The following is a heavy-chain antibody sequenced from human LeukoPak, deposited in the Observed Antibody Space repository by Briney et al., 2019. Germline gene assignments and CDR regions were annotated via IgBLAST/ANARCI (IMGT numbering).Heavy chain of an antibody. Sequence: GGSLRLSCAASGFTFSSYSMNWVRQAPEKGLEWVSSISSSSSYIYYADSVKGRFTISRDNAKNSLYLQMNSLRAEDTAVYYCARDSSRDGPGDYWGQGTLVTVSS. CDR1: GFTFSSYS. V-gene: IGHV3-21*01. D-gene: IGHD5-24*01. CDR2: ISSSSSYI. CDR3: ARDSSRDGPGDY. J-gene: IGHJ4*02.